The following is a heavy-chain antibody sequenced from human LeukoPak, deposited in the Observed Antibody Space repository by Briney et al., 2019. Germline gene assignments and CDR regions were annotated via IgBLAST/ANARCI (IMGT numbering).Heavy chain of an antibody. V-gene: IGHV3-23*01. CDR3: AKSLTASKYYFDY. CDR2: ISGSGGSA. J-gene: IGHJ4*02. CDR1: GFTFSSYA. Sequence: GGSLRLSCAASGFTFSSYAMSWVRQAPGKGLEWVSAISGSGGSAYHADSVKGRFTISRDNSKNTLYLQMNSLRAEDTAVYYCAKSLTASKYYFDYWGQGTLVTVSS.